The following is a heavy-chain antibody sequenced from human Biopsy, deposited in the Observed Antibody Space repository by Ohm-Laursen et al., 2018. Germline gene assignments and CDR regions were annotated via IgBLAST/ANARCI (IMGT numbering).Heavy chain of an antibody. V-gene: IGHV1-2*02. D-gene: IGHD3-22*01. Sequence: ASVKVSCKTSANIFTDYYMHWVRQAPGQGLEWTGWINPQSGGEHYAQKFKDRVTMTRDTSISTAYMELSGLRSDDTAVYYCASKLDYSSGYPYWGQGTLVTVSS. CDR2: INPQSGGE. J-gene: IGHJ4*02. CDR3: ASKLDYSSGYPY. CDR1: ANIFTDYY.